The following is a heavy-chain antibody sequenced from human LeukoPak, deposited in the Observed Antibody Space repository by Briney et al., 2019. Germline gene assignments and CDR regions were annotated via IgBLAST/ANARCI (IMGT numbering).Heavy chain of an antibody. D-gene: IGHD1-26*01. J-gene: IGHJ4*02. Sequence: GGSLRLSCAASGFTFGDSWMTWVRQIPGKGLEWVANIKNDGSQTYYVDSVKGRFTISRDNAKNLLFLQLSSLRVEDTAVYYCVLGNGRDWGQGALVTVSS. V-gene: IGHV3-7*01. CDR1: GFTFGDSW. CDR3: VLGNGRD. CDR2: IKNDGSQT.